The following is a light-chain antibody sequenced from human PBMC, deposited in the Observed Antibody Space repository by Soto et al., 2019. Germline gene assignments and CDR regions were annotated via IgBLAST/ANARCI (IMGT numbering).Light chain of an antibody. V-gene: IGKV1-5*03. Sequence: DIQMTQSPSTLSASVGDRVTITCRASQSISSWLAWYQQKPGKAPKLLIYKASSLESGVQSRFSGSGSGTEFTLTISSLQPEDFATYYCQQYNSFPTFGQGTKVEIK. J-gene: IGKJ1*01. CDR2: KAS. CDR1: QSISSW. CDR3: QQYNSFPT.